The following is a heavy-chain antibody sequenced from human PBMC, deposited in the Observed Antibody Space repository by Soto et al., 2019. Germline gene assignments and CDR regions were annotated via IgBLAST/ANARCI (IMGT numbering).Heavy chain of an antibody. CDR1: GYTFSSHC. CDR2: ISAYNGNT. D-gene: IGHD1-20*01. V-gene: IGHV1-18*04. Sequence: SAEGSCKASGYTFSSHCMIWVRRAPGQGLEWMGWISAYNGNTHYVQKFQERVTMTTDTSTSTAYMELRSLRSDDTAVYYCARDPPITGPLRGTPLMDFWGQATTVNVS. CDR3: ARDPPITGPLRGTPLMDF. J-gene: IGHJ6*02.